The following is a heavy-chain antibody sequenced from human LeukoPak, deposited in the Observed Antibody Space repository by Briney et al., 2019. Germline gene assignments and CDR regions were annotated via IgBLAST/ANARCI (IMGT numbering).Heavy chain of an antibody. J-gene: IGHJ2*01. V-gene: IGHV4-59*01. CDR3: AGDLLVGPNGYWYFDL. Sequence: SETLSLTCTVSGGSISSYYWSWIRQPPGKGLEWIGYIYYSGSTNYNPSLKSRVTISVDTSKNQFSLKLSSVTAADTAVYYCAGDLLVGPNGYWYFDLWGRGTLVTVSS. CDR1: GGSISSYY. D-gene: IGHD2-2*01. CDR2: IYYSGST.